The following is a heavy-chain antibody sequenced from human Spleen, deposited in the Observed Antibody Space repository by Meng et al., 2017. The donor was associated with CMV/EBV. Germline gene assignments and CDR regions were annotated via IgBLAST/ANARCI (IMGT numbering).Heavy chain of an antibody. CDR3: ARGPYSNPFDY. V-gene: IGHV4-34*01. D-gene: IGHD4-11*01. CDR2: INHSGST. CDR1: GGSFSGYY. J-gene: IGHJ4*02. Sequence: QVQLPQWGAGLLKPSETLSLTCAVYGGSFSGYYWSWIRQPPGKGLEWIGEINHSGSTNYNPSLKSRVTISVDTSKNQFSLKLSSVTAADTAVYYCARGPYSNPFDYWGQGTLVTVSS.